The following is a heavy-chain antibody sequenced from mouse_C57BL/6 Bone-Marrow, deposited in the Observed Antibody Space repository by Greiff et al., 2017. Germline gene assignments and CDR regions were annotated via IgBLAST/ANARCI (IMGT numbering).Heavy chain of an antibody. Sequence: EVKLQQSGAELVRPGASVKLSCTASGFNIKDDYMHWVKQRPEQGLEWIGWIDPENGDTEYASKFQGKATITADTSSNTAYLQLSSLTSEDTAVYYCTFYDGPFGVWGTGTTVTVSS. V-gene: IGHV14-4*01. CDR2: IDPENGDT. CDR1: GFNIKDDY. J-gene: IGHJ1*03. CDR3: TFYDGPFGV. D-gene: IGHD2-3*01.